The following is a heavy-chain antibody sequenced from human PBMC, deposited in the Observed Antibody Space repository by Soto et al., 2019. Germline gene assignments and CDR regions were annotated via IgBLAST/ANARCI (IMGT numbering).Heavy chain of an antibody. CDR3: ARGLRGVLDY. D-gene: IGHD5-12*01. V-gene: IGHV3-33*01. CDR2: ISNDENIK. CDR1: GFNFGNFG. Sequence: SLKISCVASGFNFGNFGMHWVRQAPGKGLEWLTVISNDENIKQDSVRGRFAIARDNSKNTLYLHLTSLRAEDTAIYYCARGLRGVLDYWGQGTLVTVSS. J-gene: IGHJ4*02.